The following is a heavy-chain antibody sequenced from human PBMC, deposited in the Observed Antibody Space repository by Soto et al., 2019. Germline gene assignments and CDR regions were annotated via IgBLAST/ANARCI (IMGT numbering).Heavy chain of an antibody. Sequence: QVQLVQSGAEVKKPGSSVKVSCKASGGTFSSLAISWVRQAPGQGLEWMGGLVPVFGTANYAQKFQDRVTITAEKSTSTSYRELSSLRSEDPAGYYCAPSPGVFDYWGQGTLVTVSS. V-gene: IGHV1-69*06. CDR3: APSPGVFDY. J-gene: IGHJ4*02. CDR1: GGTFSSLA. CDR2: LVPVFGTA. D-gene: IGHD3-10*01.